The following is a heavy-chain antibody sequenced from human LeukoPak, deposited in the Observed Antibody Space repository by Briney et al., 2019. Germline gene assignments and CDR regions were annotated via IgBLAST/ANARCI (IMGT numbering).Heavy chain of an antibody. J-gene: IGHJ4*02. CDR3: ARDRYSYRAYDY. D-gene: IGHD5-18*01. CDR1: GYTFTSYY. V-gene: IGHV1-46*01. Sequence: ASVKVSCKASGYTFTSYYMHWVRQPPAQGLEWMGITNPSGGSTSYAQKFQGRVTMTRDTSTSTVYMELSSLRSEDTAVYYCARDRYSYRAYDYWGQGTLVTVSS. CDR2: TNPSGGST.